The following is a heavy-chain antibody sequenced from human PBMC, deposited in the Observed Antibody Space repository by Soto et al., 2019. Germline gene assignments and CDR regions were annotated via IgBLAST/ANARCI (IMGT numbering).Heavy chain of an antibody. CDR1: CGSISSGDYY. CDR2: IYYSGST. D-gene: IGHD7-27*01. CDR3: ARELGFNWFDP. V-gene: IGHV4-30-4*01. J-gene: IGHJ5*02. Sequence: SETLSLTCTFSCGSISSGDYYWSWIRQPPGKGLEWIGYIYYSGSTYYNPSLKSRVTISVDTSKNQFSLKLSSVTAADTAVYYCARELGFNWFDPWGQGTLVTVSS.